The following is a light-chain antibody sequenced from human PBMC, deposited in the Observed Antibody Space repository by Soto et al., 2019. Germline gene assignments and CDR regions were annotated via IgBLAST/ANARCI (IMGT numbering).Light chain of an antibody. Sequence: QSVLTQPASVSGSPGQSVTISCTGTSSDVGAYKYVSWYQKHPGKAPKLMIYGVSSRPSGVSNRFSGSMSGNTAFLTISVLQPEDEADYYCSSFTGPTTLDVFGTGTKV. CDR2: GVS. CDR1: SSDVGAYKY. V-gene: IGLV2-14*03. CDR3: SSFTGPTTLDV. J-gene: IGLJ1*01.